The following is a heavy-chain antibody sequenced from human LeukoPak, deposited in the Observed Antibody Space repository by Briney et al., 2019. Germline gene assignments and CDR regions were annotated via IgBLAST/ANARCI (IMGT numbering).Heavy chain of an antibody. CDR2: ISAYNGNT. CDR3: VSSVFGELSTPYYFDY. Sequence: ASVKVSCKASGYTFTSYGISWVRQAPGQGLEWMGWISAYNGNTNYAQKLQGRVTMTTDTSTSTAYMELRSLRSDDTAVYYCVSSVFGELSTPYYFDYWGQGTLVTVSS. V-gene: IGHV1-18*01. D-gene: IGHD3-10*01. J-gene: IGHJ4*02. CDR1: GYTFTSYG.